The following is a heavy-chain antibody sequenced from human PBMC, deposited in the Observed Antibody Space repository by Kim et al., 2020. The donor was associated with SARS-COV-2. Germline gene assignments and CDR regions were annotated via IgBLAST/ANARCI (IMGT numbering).Heavy chain of an antibody. V-gene: IGHV3-72*01. Sequence: YAASVKGRFSLSRDDSKNSVYLQMNSLKIEDTAVYYCGRGGSLVRGVGDIWGQGTLVTVSS. J-gene: IGHJ1*01. CDR3: GRGGSLVRGVGDI. D-gene: IGHD3-10*01.